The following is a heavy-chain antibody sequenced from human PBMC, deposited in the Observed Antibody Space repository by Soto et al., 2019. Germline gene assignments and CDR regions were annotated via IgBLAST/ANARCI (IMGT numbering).Heavy chain of an antibody. CDR1: GYTFTSYA. J-gene: IGHJ4*02. CDR2: INAGNGNT. CDR3: ARVAYYDFWSGYYTARGLFDY. D-gene: IGHD3-3*01. Sequence: QVQLVQSGAEVKKPGASVKVSSKASGYTFTSYAMHWVRQAPGQRLEWMGWINAGNGNTKYSQKFQGRVTITRDTSASTAYMELSSLRSEDTAVYYCARVAYYDFWSGYYTARGLFDYWGQGTLVTVSS. V-gene: IGHV1-3*01.